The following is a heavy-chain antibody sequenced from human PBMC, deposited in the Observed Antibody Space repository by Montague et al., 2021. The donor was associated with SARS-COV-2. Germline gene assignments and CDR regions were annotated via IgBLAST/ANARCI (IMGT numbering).Heavy chain of an antibody. J-gene: IGHJ6*02. CDR1: GYTFTSYY. CDR3: ARRWAQTYYYGMDV. D-gene: IGHD4-23*01. Sequence: SVKVSCKASGYTFTSYYIHWVRQAPGHGLEWLGVINPSGGDSAYAQRFQGRVTMTRDTSTSTVYMELSSLRSEDTAVYYCARRWAQTYYYGMDVWGQGTTVTVSS. CDR2: INPSGGDS. V-gene: IGHV1-46*01.